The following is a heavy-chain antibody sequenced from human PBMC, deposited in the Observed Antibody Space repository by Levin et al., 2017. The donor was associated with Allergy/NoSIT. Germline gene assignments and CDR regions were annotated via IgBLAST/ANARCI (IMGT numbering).Heavy chain of an antibody. CDR3: ARRYLTGHIDY. CDR1: GGSISNNNYY. J-gene: IGHJ4*02. D-gene: IGHD3-9*01. Sequence: GSLRLSCTVSGGSISNNNYYWGWIRQPPGKGLEWFGNIFYSGSTYYNPSLKGRVTISVDTSKNQFSLKVTSVTAADTAVYYCARRYLTGHIDYWGRGTLVTVSS. CDR2: IFYSGST. V-gene: IGHV4-39*01.